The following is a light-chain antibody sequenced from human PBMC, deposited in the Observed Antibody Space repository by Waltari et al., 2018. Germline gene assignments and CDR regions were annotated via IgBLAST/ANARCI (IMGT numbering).Light chain of an antibody. V-gene: IGKV1-12*01. CDR2: DAS. J-gene: IGKJ2*01. Sequence: DIQMTQSPSSVSASVGDRVTITCRASQGVSRWLAWYQQKPGKAPKLLIYDASTLQSGVPSRFSGSGSGTYFTLTISSLQPEDFATYYCQQANSFPYTFGQGTKLEIK. CDR1: QGVSRW. CDR3: QQANSFPYT.